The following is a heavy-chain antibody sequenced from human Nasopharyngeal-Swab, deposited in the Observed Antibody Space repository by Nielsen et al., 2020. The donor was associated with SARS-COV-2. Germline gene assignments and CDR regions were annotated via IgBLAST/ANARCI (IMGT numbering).Heavy chain of an antibody. V-gene: IGHV3-23*01. Sequence: GGSLRLSCAASGFTFSTYAMSWVRQAPGKGLEWVSLVSSNGASTYYADSVKGRFTISRDNSKNTLYLQMNSLRAEDTAVYYCARDGTAAALDYWGQGTLVTVSS. CDR2: VSSNGAST. CDR1: GFTFSTYA. J-gene: IGHJ4*02. D-gene: IGHD6-13*01. CDR3: ARDGTAAALDY.